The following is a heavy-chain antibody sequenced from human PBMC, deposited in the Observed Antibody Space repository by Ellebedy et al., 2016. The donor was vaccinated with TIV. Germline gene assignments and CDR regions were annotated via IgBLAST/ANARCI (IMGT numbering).Heavy chain of an antibody. CDR1: GLTFSSHA. V-gene: IGHV3-21*01. CDR2: ISSDSSDL. Sequence: PGGSLRLSCAASGLTFSSHAMSWVRQAPGKAPAWVSSISSDSSDLSYADSVKGRFTISRDNSKNTLYLQMNTLRPEDTAVYYCAKVPVGFCNRPFCFYLDDWGQGTLVSVSS. D-gene: IGHD2-2*03. CDR3: AKVPVGFCNRPFCFYLDD. J-gene: IGHJ4*02.